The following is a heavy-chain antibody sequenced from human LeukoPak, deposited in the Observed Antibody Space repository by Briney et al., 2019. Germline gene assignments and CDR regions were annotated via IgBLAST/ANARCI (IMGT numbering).Heavy chain of an antibody. V-gene: IGHV3-23*01. CDR1: GFTFRDYS. Sequence: AAYLRFSCVASGFTFRDYSMAWLRQLPGGGLEGVSALARDDFNVSPDPLKGRFTISRDNSRTTLYLQMNTLRAEDTAVYYCVKERDRGTDVADDFDFWGQGTLVTVSS. J-gene: IGHJ4*02. D-gene: IGHD6-19*01. CDR3: VKERDRGTDVADDFDF. CDR2: LARDDFN.